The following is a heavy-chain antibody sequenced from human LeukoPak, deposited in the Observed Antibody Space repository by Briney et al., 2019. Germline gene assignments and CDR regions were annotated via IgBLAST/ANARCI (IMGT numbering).Heavy chain of an antibody. CDR3: ARAGCSGGSCYLVY. V-gene: IGHV3-53*01. CDR1: GFTVSSNY. J-gene: IGHJ4*02. D-gene: IGHD2-15*01. CDR2: IYSGGST. Sequence: QPGGSLRLSCAASGFTVSSNYMRWVRQAPGKGLEWVSVIYSGGSTYYADSVKGRFTISRDNSKNTLYLQMNSLRAEDTAVYYCARAGCSGGSCYLVYWGQETLVTVSS.